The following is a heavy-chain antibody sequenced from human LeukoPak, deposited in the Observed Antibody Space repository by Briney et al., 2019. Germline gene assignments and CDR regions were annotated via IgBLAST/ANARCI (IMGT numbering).Heavy chain of an antibody. CDR2: INHNDGGT. CDR3: ARDDYGDLQYFES. V-gene: IGHV1-2*02. CDR1: GYTFTAYF. Sequence: ASVKVSCKASGYTFTAYFLHWVRQAPGQGLEWMGCINHNDGGTISAQKFQGRVTMTSDTSISTAYMELSRLRSDDTAVYYCARDDYGDLQYFESWGQGTLVTASS. J-gene: IGHJ4*02. D-gene: IGHD4-17*01.